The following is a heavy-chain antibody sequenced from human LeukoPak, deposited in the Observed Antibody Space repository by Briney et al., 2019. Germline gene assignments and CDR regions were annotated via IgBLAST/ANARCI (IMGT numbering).Heavy chain of an antibody. J-gene: IGHJ4*02. CDR2: IYSGGST. Sequence: GGPLRLSCAASGFTVSSNYMSWVRQAPGKGLEWVSVIYSGGSTYYADSVKGRFTISRDNSKNTLYLQMNSLRAEDTAVYYCASDTSGTNYYFDYWGQGTLVTVSS. CDR1: GFTVSSNY. CDR3: ASDTSGTNYYFDY. D-gene: IGHD1-1*01. V-gene: IGHV3-66*01.